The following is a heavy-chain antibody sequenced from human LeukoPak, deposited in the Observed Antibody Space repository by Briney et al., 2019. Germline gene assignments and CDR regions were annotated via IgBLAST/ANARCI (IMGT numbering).Heavy chain of an antibody. CDR3: AKDKAAAAGQALFEN. V-gene: IGHV3-43*02. CDR2: IRGDGTGI. D-gene: IGHD6-13*01. Sequence: PGGSLRLSCAASGFTFDDFPMHWVRQAPGKGLEWVSPIRGDGTGIYYADSVKGRFTVARDNSRNSLYLQMNSLRSEDTALYFCAKDKAAAAGQALFENWGQGTLVTVST. CDR1: GFTFDDFP. J-gene: IGHJ4*02.